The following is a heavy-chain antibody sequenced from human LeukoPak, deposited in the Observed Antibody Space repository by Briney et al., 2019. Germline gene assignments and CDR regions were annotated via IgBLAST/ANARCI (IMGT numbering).Heavy chain of an antibody. J-gene: IGHJ4*02. Sequence: PGGSLRLSCAASGFTISSYAMSWFRQAPGKELEWVSAISGSGGSTYYADSVKGRFTISRDNSKNTLYLQMNSLITEDTAVYYCAKVVTYYYDSSGYPDYWGQGTLVTVSS. V-gene: IGHV3-23*01. D-gene: IGHD3-22*01. CDR2: ISGSGGST. CDR3: AKVVTYYYDSSGYPDY. CDR1: GFTISSYA.